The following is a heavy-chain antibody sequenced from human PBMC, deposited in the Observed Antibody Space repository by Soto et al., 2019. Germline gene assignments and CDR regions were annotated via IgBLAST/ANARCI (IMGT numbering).Heavy chain of an antibody. D-gene: IGHD1-1*01. CDR2: ISAHNGNT. CDR3: ARGRYGDH. Sequence: QVHLVQSGAEVKKPGASVKVSCKGSGYAFTTYGITWVRQAPGQGLEWMGWISAHNGNTNYAQKLQGRVTVTRDTSTSTAYMELRSLRSDDTAVYYCARGRYGDHWGQGALVTVSS. V-gene: IGHV1-18*01. J-gene: IGHJ4*02. CDR1: GYAFTTYG.